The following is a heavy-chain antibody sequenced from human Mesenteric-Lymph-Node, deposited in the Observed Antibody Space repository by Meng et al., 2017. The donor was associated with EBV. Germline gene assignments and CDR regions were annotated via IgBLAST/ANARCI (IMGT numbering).Heavy chain of an antibody. Sequence: QVQRKEAGPGPVKPSGTLSLTCAVSGGSISSSNWWSWVRQPPGKGLEWIGEIYHTGNTNYNPSLKSRVTISVDKSKNQFSLNLTSVTAADTAVYYCARTSVAVLYVGLDYWGQGTLVTVSS. CDR3: ARTSVAVLYVGLDY. CDR2: IYHTGNT. V-gene: IGHV4-4*02. J-gene: IGHJ4*02. CDR1: GGSISSSNW. D-gene: IGHD2-8*02.